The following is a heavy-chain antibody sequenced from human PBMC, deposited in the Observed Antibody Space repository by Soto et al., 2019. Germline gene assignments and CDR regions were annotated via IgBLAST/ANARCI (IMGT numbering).Heavy chain of an antibody. CDR1: GGSISSGGYY. D-gene: IGHD6-19*01. Sequence: SETLSLTCTVSGGSISSGGYYWSWIRHHPGKGLEWIGYIYYSGSTYYNPSLKSRVTISVDTSKNQFSLELSSVTAADTAVYYCAREARYSSGFFDYWGQGTLVTVSS. V-gene: IGHV4-31*03. CDR3: AREARYSSGFFDY. J-gene: IGHJ4*02. CDR2: IYYSGST.